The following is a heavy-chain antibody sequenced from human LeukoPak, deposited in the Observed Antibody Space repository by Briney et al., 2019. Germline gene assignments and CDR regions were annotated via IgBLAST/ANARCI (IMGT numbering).Heavy chain of an antibody. J-gene: IGHJ4*02. CDR1: GYTFTGYY. CDR3: ARDSIAARPGFDY. D-gene: IGHD6-6*01. CDR2: INPNSGGT. V-gene: IGHV1-2*02. Sequence: ASVKVSCKASGYTFTGYYMHWVRQAPGQGLEWMGWINPNSGGTNYAQKFQGRVTMSRDTSISTAYMELSRLRSDDTAVYYCARDSIAARPGFDYWGQGTLVTVSS.